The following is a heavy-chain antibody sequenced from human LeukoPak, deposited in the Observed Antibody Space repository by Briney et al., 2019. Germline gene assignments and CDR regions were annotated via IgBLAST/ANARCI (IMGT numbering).Heavy chain of an antibody. V-gene: IGHV1-18*01. CDR2: ISAYNGNT. CDR1: GYTFTSYG. CDR3: ARGKITMIVDGSFDY. Sequence: ASVKVSCKASGYTFTSYGISWVRQAPGQGLEWMGWISAYNGNTNYAQKLQGRVTMTTDTSTSTAYMELSSLRSDDTAVYYCARGKITMIVDGSFDYWGQGTLVTVSS. J-gene: IGHJ4*02. D-gene: IGHD3-22*01.